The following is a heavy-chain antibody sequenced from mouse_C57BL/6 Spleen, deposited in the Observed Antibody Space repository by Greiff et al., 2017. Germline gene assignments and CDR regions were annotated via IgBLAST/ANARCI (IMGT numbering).Heavy chain of an antibody. Sequence: EVQVVESGGGLVQPGGSMKLSCVASGFTFSNYWMNWVRQSPEKGLEWVAQIRLKSDNYATHYAESVKGRFTISRDDSKSSVYLQMNNLRAEDTGIYYCTVSYPRGFAYWGQGTLVTVSA. CDR2: IRLKSDNYAT. D-gene: IGHD6-2*01. CDR3: TVSYPRGFAY. CDR1: GFTFSNYW. J-gene: IGHJ3*01. V-gene: IGHV6-3*01.